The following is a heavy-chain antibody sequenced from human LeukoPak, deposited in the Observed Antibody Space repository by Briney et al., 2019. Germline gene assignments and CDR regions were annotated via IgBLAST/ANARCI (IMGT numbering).Heavy chain of an antibody. J-gene: IGHJ4*02. CDR1: GFTFSNYA. V-gene: IGHV3-23*01. Sequence: GGSLRLSCAASGFTFSNYAMSWVRQGPAGGLEWVSSLRGDGETFYADSVKGRFTLSRDDSRNTVHLRLNNLRAEDTAVYYCAKASWASNADAVLWGQGTLVTVSS. CDR2: LRGDGET. D-gene: IGHD1-1*01. CDR3: AKASWASNADAVL.